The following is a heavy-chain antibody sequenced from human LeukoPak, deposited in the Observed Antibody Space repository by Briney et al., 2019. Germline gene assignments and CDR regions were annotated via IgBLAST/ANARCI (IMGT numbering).Heavy chain of an antibody. Sequence: RGSLRLPCAASGFTFSSYAMSWVRQAPGKGLEWVSAISGSGGSTYYADSVKGRFTISRDNSKNTLYLQMNSLRAEDTAVYYCAKDLSFGWYYFDYWGQGTLVTVSS. V-gene: IGHV3-23*01. CDR3: AKDLSFGWYYFDY. CDR2: ISGSGGST. CDR1: GFTFSSYA. D-gene: IGHD2-15*01. J-gene: IGHJ4*02.